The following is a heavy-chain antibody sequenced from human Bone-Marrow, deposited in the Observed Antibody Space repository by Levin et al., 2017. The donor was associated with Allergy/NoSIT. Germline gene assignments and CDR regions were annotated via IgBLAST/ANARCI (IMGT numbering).Heavy chain of an antibody. CDR1: GYTFTNYG. J-gene: IGHJ5*02. CDR2: ISAYNGNT. D-gene: IGHD1-26*01. V-gene: IGHV1-18*01. Sequence: GESLKISCKASGYTFTNYGITWVRQAPGQGLEWLGWISAYNGNTNYAQKIQDRVTLTTDTSTNTAYMELRSLRSDDTAVYFCARIVGATIRWFDPWGQGTLVTVSS. CDR3: ARIVGATIRWFDP.